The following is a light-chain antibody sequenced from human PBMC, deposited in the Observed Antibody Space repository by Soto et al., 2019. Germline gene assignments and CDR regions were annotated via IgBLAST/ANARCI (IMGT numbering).Light chain of an antibody. CDR2: YAS. V-gene: IGKV3-11*01. J-gene: IGKJ1*01. CDR3: QHRSNWPPT. Sequence: EIVLTQSPATLSLSPGERATLSCRASQSVDSYLAWYQQKVGQAPRLLIYYASNRATGIPARFSGSGSGTNFTLTISRLEPEDFAVYYCQHRSNWPPTFGQGTKVDIK. CDR1: QSVDSY.